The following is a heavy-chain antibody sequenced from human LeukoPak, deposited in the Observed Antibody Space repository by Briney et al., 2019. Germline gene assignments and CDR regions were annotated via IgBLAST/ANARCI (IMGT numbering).Heavy chain of an antibody. D-gene: IGHD3-10*01. CDR1: GYSISSGYY. CDR2: IYHSGST. Sequence: SETLSLTCAVSGYSISSGYYWGWIRQPAGKGLEWIGSIYHSGSTYYNPSLKSRVTISVDTSKNQFSLKLSSVTAADTAVYYCASASGASSSSYFDYWGQGTLVTVSS. CDR3: ASASGASSSSYFDY. V-gene: IGHV4-38-2*01. J-gene: IGHJ4*02.